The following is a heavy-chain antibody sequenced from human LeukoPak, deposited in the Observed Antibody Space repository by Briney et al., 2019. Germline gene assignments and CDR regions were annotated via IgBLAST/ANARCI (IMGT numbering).Heavy chain of an antibody. CDR3: AVRGSGSRSHYFDY. Sequence: GGSLRLSCVAPGFTFSTYGMHWVRQVPGKGPEWLAVISYDGSKKYYADSVKGRFTISRDNAKNTLYLQMNSLGPEDTAVFYCAVRGSGSRSHYFDYWGQGTLVTVSS. CDR2: ISYDGSKK. V-gene: IGHV3-30*03. D-gene: IGHD3-10*01. J-gene: IGHJ4*02. CDR1: GFTFSTYG.